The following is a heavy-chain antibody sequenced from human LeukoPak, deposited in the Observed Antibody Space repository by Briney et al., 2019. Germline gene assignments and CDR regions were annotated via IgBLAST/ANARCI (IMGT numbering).Heavy chain of an antibody. D-gene: IGHD6-19*01. CDR2: INPNGGST. CDR1: GYTFARYY. Sequence: ASVKVSCKASGYTFARYYMHSGRQAPGQGGEGRGIINPNGGSTSYEQKFQGRVTMTSDTSTSTVYMELSSLRSEDTAVYYCAREPMGIAVAGSGYFDYWGQGTLVTVSS. CDR3: AREPMGIAVAGSGYFDY. V-gene: IGHV1-46*01. J-gene: IGHJ4*02.